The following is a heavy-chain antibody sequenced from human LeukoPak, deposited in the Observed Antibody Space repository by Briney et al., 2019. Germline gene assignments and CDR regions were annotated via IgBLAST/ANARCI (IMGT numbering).Heavy chain of an antibody. CDR3: ARTPIYYFDNSGYYN. D-gene: IGHD3-22*01. Sequence: PSETLSLTCTVSGGSINNYYWSWIRPPAGKGLEWIGLIYSSGSTSYNPSLKSRVTMSVDTSKKQFSLRLSSVTAADTAVYYCARTPIYYFDNSGYYNWGQGTLVTVSS. V-gene: IGHV4-4*07. J-gene: IGHJ4*02. CDR1: GGSINNYY. CDR2: IYSSGST.